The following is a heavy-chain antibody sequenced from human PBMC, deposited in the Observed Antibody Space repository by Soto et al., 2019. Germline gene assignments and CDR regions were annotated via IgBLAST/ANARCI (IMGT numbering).Heavy chain of an antibody. CDR2: ISGSGGST. D-gene: IGHD3-10*01. Sequence: GGSLRLSCAASGFTFSSYAMSWVRQAPGKGLEWVSAISGSGGSTYYADSVKGRFTISRDNSKNTLYLQMNSLRTEDTAVYYCAKKGAPDYYGSGSYYLFDYWGQGTLVTVSS. CDR1: GFTFSSYA. J-gene: IGHJ4*02. CDR3: AKKGAPDYYGSGSYYLFDY. V-gene: IGHV3-23*01.